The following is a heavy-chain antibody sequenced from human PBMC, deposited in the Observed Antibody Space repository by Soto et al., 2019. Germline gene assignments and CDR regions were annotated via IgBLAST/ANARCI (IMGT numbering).Heavy chain of an antibody. CDR2: ISGSGGST. CDR3: AMATVSNQGTHRENDDY. J-gene: IGHJ4*02. CDR1: GLTFSSYA. D-gene: IGHD4-17*01. Sequence: EVQLLESGGGLVQPGGSLRLSCAASGLTFSSYAMSWVRQAPGKGLEWVAAISGSGGSTYYADSVKGRFTISRDNSKKTLYLTMNGLRAKDRAVYYCAMATVSNQGTHRENDDYLGQGTLVTVSP. V-gene: IGHV3-23*01.